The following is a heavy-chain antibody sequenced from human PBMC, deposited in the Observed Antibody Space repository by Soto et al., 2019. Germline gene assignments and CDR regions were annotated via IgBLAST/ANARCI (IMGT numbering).Heavy chain of an antibody. CDR3: ARTTAVPNTLRSRYFFDF. V-gene: IGHV4-61*01. J-gene: IGHJ4*02. Sequence: SETLSLTCSVSGGSVNNKTYYWSWIRQPPGKRLEWIGYVYYSGTTNYNPSLKSRVTISIDMSKNQFSLRLSSVTAADTALYYCARTTAVPNTLRSRYFFDFWDQGTLVTVSS. D-gene: IGHD3-9*01. CDR1: GGSVNNKTYY. CDR2: VYYSGTT.